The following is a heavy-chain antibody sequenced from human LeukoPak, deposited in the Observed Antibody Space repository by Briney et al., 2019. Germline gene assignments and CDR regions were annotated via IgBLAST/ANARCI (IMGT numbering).Heavy chain of an antibody. D-gene: IGHD3-22*01. CDR2: TNWNAGST. CDR3: VRDVVN. V-gene: IGHV3-20*04. Sequence: GGSLRLSCVGSGFAFHDYSMTWVRQAPGKGLEWVSGTNWNAGSTAYADSVKGRFIISRDNAQNSLYLQMNSLKAEDTAFYYCVRDVVNWGRGTLVTVSS. J-gene: IGHJ4*02. CDR1: GFAFHDYS.